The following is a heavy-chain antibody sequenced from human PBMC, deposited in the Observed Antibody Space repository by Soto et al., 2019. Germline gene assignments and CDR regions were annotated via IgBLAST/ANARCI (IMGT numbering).Heavy chain of an antibody. CDR1: GGSFSGYY. Sequence: SETLSLTCAVYGGSFSGYYWSWIRQPPGKGLAWIGEINHSGSTNYNPSLKSRVTISVDTSKNQFSRKLSSVTAADTAVYYCARGRLNVEMATWASQHLLKRLFDYWGQGTLVTVSS. J-gene: IGHJ4*02. CDR2: INHSGST. D-gene: IGHD6-13*01. V-gene: IGHV4-34*01. CDR3: ARGRLNVEMATWASQHLLKRLFDY.